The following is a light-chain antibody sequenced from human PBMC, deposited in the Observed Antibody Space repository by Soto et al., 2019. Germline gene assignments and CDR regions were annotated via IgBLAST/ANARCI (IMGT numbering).Light chain of an antibody. CDR2: DAS. CDR3: QQFNNYPS. CDR1: QGISSA. V-gene: IGKV1D-13*01. Sequence: AIQLTQSPSSLSASVGDRVTITCRASQGISSALAWYQQKPGKAPKLLIYDASSLESGVPSRFSGSGSGRDFTLTISSLQPEDFATYYCQQFNNYPSFGQGTKVEIK. J-gene: IGKJ1*01.